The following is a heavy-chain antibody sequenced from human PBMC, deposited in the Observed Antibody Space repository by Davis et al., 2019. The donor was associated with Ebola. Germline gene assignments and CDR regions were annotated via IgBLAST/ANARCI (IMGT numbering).Heavy chain of an antibody. D-gene: IGHD3-3*01. Sequence: PGGSLRLSCAASGFTFDDYAMHWVRQAPGKGLEWVSGISWNSGSIGYADSVKGRFTISRDNAKNSLYLQMNSLRAEDTALYYCAKDPVRFLEWPCMDVWGKGTTVTVSS. CDR2: ISWNSGSI. J-gene: IGHJ6*04. CDR3: AKDPVRFLEWPCMDV. CDR1: GFTFDDYA. V-gene: IGHV3-9*01.